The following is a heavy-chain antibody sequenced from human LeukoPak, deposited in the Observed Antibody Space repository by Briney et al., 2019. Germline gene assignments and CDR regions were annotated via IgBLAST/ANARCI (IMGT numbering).Heavy chain of an antibody. CDR3: ARMGDYCSSTSCYRYWFDP. CDR2: IIPIFGTA. CDR1: GYTFTSYG. V-gene: IGHV1-69*13. D-gene: IGHD2-2*02. J-gene: IGHJ5*02. Sequence: GASVKVSCKASGYTFTSYGISWVRQAPGQGLEWMGGIIPIFGTANYAQKFQGRVTITADESTSTAYMELSSLRSEDTAVYYCARMGDYCSSTSCYRYWFDPWGQGTLVTVSS.